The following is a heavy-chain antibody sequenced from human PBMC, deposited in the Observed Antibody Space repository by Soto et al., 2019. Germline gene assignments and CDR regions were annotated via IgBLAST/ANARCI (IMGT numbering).Heavy chain of an antibody. J-gene: IGHJ4*02. CDR2: IFHSGAT. D-gene: IGHD1-1*01. Sequence: QVQLQESGPGLVEPSGTLSLTCAVSGDSISSSHWWSWVRQSPGKGLEWIGEIFHSGATKYNPSLESRVTMSVDKSNNQWSLKLRSVTAADTAVYYCARQLERGDLPEGFEYWGQGTLAIVSS. V-gene: IGHV4-4*02. CDR3: ARQLERGDLPEGFEY. CDR1: GDSISSSHW.